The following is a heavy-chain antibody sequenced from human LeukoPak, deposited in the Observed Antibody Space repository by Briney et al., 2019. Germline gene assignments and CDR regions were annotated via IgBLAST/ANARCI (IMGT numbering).Heavy chain of an antibody. D-gene: IGHD3-3*01. Sequence: SETLSLTCAVYGGSFSGYYWSWIRQPPGKGLEWIGEINHSGSTNYNPSLKSRVTISVDTSKNQFSLKLSSVTAADTAVYYCARAGRAITIFGVVPPPRWDNWFDPWGQGTLVTVSS. J-gene: IGHJ5*02. CDR3: ARAGRAITIFGVVPPPRWDNWFDP. CDR1: GGSFSGYY. V-gene: IGHV4-34*01. CDR2: INHSGST.